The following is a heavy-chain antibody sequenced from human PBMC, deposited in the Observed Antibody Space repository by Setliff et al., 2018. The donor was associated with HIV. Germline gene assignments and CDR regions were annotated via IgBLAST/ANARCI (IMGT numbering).Heavy chain of an antibody. CDR2: IYYSGST. V-gene: IGHV4-31*03. CDR1: GGSISSGGYY. D-gene: IGHD3-22*01. J-gene: IGHJ6*02. CDR3: ARAPITMIVVVNYGMDV. Sequence: SETLSLTCTVSGGSISSGGYYWSWIRQHPGKGLEWIGYIYYSGSTYYNPSLKSRVTISVDTSKNQFSLKLSSVTAADTAVYYCARAPITMIVVVNYGMDVWGQGTTVTVSS.